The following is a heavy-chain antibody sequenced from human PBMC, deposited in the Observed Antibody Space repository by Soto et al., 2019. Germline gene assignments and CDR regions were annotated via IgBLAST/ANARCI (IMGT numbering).Heavy chain of an antibody. CDR3: ASYVLRFLEWLLPDAFDI. V-gene: IGHV1-24*01. J-gene: IGHJ3*02. Sequence: ASVKVSFKVSGYTLTELSMHWVRQAPGKGLEWMGGFDPEDGETIYAQKFQGRVTMTEDTSTDTAYMELSSLRSEDTAVYYCASYVLRFLEWLLPDAFDIWGQGTMVTVSS. CDR1: GYTLTELS. D-gene: IGHD3-3*01. CDR2: FDPEDGET.